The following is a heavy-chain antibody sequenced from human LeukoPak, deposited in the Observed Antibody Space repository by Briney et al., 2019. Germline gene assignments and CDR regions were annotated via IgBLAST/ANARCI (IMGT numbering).Heavy chain of an antibody. J-gene: IGHJ5*02. CDR1: GGTFSSYA. CDR3: ARETPDIVVVPATMGVRWFDP. Sequence: SVKVSCKASGGTFSSYAISWVRQAPGQGLEWMGGIIPIFGTANYAQKFQGRVTITADESTSTAYMELSSLRSEDTAVYYCARETPDIVVVPATMGVRWFDPWGQGTLVTVSS. V-gene: IGHV1-69*01. D-gene: IGHD2-2*01. CDR2: IIPIFGTA.